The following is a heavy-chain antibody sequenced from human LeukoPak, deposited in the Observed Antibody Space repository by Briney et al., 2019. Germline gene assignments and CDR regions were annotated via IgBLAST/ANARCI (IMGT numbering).Heavy chain of an antibody. CDR1: GYTFTSYD. D-gene: IGHD3-22*01. J-gene: IGHJ4*02. CDR2: MNPNSGNT. V-gene: IGHV1-8*03. CDR3: ARDLLDYYDSSGYYDY. Sequence: ASVKVSCKASGYTFTSYDINWVRQATGQGLEWMGWMNPNSGNTGYAQKFQGRVTITRNTSISTAYMELSSLRSEDTAVYYCARDLLDYYDSSGYYDYWGQGTLVTVSS.